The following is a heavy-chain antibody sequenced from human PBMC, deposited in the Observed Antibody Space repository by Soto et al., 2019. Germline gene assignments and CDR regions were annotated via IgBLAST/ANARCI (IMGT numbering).Heavy chain of an antibody. CDR3: AKHPPIEYRSLGYGMDV. CDR2: ISSSGGST. Sequence: EVQLLESGGGLVQPGGSLRLSCAASGFTFSSYAMTWVRQAPGKGLEWVSAISSSGGSTYYADSVKGRFTISRDNSKNTLYRQMNSLRAEDTAVYYCAKHPPIEYRSLGYGMDVWGQGTTVTVSS. D-gene: IGHD6-6*01. V-gene: IGHV3-23*01. J-gene: IGHJ6*02. CDR1: GFTFSSYA.